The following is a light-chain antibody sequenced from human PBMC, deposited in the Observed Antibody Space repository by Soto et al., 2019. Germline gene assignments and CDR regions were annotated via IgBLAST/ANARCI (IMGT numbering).Light chain of an antibody. J-gene: IGLJ1*01. CDR2: EAS. CDR3: SLYTSENTHV. CDR1: STDFVSYNR. Sequence: QSALTQPPSVSGSPGQSVTISCTGTSTDFVSYNRVSWYQQPPGTAPKLIIYEASNRPSGVPDRFSGSKSGNTASLTISGLQAADESDYYCSLYTSENTHVFGTGTKVTGL. V-gene: IGLV2-18*01.